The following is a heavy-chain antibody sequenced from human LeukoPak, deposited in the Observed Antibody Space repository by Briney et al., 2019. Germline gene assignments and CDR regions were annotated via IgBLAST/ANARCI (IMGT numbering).Heavy chain of an antibody. CDR1: GFPFSDYG. V-gene: IGHV3-30*18. D-gene: IGHD3-16*01. Sequence: GGSLRLSCAASGFPFSDYGMYWVRQAPGKGLDWLAVISHDGSNKHYADSVKGRITISRDNSMNTLYLQMNSLTAEDTAVYYCAKVRWGSDNALDSWGQGTLVTGSS. J-gene: IGHJ4*02. CDR3: AKVRWGSDNALDS. CDR2: ISHDGSNK.